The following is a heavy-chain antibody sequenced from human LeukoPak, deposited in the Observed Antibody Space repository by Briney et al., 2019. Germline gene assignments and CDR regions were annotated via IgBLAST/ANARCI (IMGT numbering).Heavy chain of an antibody. D-gene: IGHD1-26*01. CDR1: GYTFTSYV. J-gene: IGHJ3*02. CDR2: TSTKTGTT. Sequence: AVKVSCKASGYTFTSYVINGVRQAAGQGLDGMGWTSTKTGTTGYAQKFQNRHTITRNTSISTAYMERSSLRSEDTAVYYCARGSGSYYAFDIWGQGTMVTVSS. V-gene: IGHV1-8*03. CDR3: ARGSGSYYAFDI.